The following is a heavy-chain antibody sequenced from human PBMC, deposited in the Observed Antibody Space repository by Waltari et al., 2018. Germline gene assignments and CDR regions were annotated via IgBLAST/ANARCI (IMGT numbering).Heavy chain of an antibody. CDR1: GDSVINSNYS. CDR3: ARLSPPMWVRGVKGGYYFDY. V-gene: IGHV4-39*07. D-gene: IGHD3-10*01. CDR2: IYYSGRS. Sequence: QLQLLESGPGLVKPSETLSLSCPVSGDSVINSNYSWGWLRQPPGKGLEWIGNIYYSGRSSYNPSLKSRVIISVDTSKNQFSVRLTSVTAADTALFYCARLSPPMWVRGVKGGYYFDYWGPGTLVTVSS. J-gene: IGHJ4*02.